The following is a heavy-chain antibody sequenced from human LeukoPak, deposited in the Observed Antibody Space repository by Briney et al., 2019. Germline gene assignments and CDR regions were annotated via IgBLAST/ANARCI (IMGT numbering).Heavy chain of an antibody. Sequence: PSETLSLTCTVSGGSISSYYWSWIRQPPGKGLEWIGYIYYSGSTNYNPSLKSRVTISVDTSKNQFSLKLSSVTAADTDVYYCARLGLDWFDPWGQGTLVTVSS. V-gene: IGHV4-59*08. D-gene: IGHD5/OR15-5a*01. CDR2: IYYSGST. CDR1: GGSISSYY. CDR3: ARLGLDWFDP. J-gene: IGHJ5*02.